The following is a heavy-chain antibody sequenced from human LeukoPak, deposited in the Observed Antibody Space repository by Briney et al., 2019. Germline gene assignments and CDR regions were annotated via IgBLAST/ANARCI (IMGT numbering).Heavy chain of an antibody. CDR2: ISGSGGST. D-gene: IGHD3-22*01. CDR1: GFTFSSYA. CDR3: AKPTRLIYDSSGYYYVDYFDY. Sequence: GGSLRLSCAASGFTFSSYAMSWVRQAPGKGLEWVSAISGSGGSTYYADSVKGRFTISRDNSKNTLYLQMNSLRAEDTAVYYCAKPTRLIYDSSGYYYVDYFDYWGQGTLVTVSS. J-gene: IGHJ4*02. V-gene: IGHV3-23*01.